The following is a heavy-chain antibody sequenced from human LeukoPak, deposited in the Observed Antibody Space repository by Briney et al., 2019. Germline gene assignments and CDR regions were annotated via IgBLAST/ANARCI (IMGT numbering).Heavy chain of an antibody. J-gene: IGHJ6*03. CDR1: GASISSYY. CDR3: AGSYYYYYTADHYYMDV. CDR2: IHTNGTS. Sequence: SETLSLTCTVSGASISSYYWSWIRQPAGKGLEWIGRIHTNGTSNYNPSLKSRVTMSVDTSKNQFSLKLSSVTAADTAVYYCAGSYYYYYTADHYYMDVWGKGTTVTISS. V-gene: IGHV4-4*07. D-gene: IGHD1-26*01.